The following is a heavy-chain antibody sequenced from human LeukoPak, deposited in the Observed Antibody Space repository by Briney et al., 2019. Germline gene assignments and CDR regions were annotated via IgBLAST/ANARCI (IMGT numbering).Heavy chain of an antibody. CDR1: GGSISSYY. V-gene: IGHV4-59*01. CDR2: IYYSGST. J-gene: IGHJ4*02. D-gene: IGHD4-17*01. Sequence: SETLSLTCTVSGGSISSYYWSWIRQPPGKGLEWIGYIYYSGSTNYNLSLKSRVTISVDTSKNQFSLKLSSVTAADTAVYYCASAPYGDYAFDYWGQGALVTVSS. CDR3: ASAPYGDYAFDY.